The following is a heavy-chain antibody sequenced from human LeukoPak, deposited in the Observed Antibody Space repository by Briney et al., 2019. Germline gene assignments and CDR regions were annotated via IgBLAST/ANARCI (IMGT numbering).Heavy chain of an antibody. CDR3: AKRDGYNWRTFDY. CDR1: GGSISSSSYY. J-gene: IGHJ4*02. Sequence: SSETLSLTCTVSGGSISSSSYYWGWIRQPPGKGLEWIGSIYYSGSTYYNPSLKSRVTISVDTSKNQFSLKLSSVTAADTAVYYCAKRDGYNWRTFDYWGQGTLVTVSS. D-gene: IGHD5-24*01. V-gene: IGHV4-39*01. CDR2: IYYSGST.